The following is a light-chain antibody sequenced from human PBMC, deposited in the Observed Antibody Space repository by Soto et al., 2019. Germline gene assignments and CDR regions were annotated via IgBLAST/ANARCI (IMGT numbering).Light chain of an antibody. Sequence: DIQMTQSPSTLSASVGDSVTITCRASQSISNWLAWYQVKPGKAPKVLIYDASTLQRGVPSRFSATGSGTEFTHPISSLQPDDFATYYCHQYTFGQGTKVEVK. CDR1: QSISNW. CDR3: HQYT. J-gene: IGKJ1*01. CDR2: DAS. V-gene: IGKV1-5*01.